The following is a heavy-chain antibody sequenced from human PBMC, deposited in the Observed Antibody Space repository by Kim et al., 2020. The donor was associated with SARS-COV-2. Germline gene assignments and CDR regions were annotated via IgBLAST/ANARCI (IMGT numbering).Heavy chain of an antibody. J-gene: IGHJ6*02. CDR2: ISFDGSSK. D-gene: IGHD3-3*01. CDR3: AKDYDFWNPYYYYGMDV. V-gene: IGHV3-30*18. Sequence: GGSLRLSCAASGFTFSSFGMHWVRQAPGKGLEWVAVISFDGSSKYYADSVKGRFTISRDNSENTLSLQMSSLRAEDTAVYYCAKDYDFWNPYYYYGMDVWGQGTTVTVSS. CDR1: GFTFSSFG.